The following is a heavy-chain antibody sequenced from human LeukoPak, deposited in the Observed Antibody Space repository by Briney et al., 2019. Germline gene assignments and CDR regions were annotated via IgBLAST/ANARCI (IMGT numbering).Heavy chain of an antibody. CDR2: ISYDGSNK. CDR1: GFTFSSYG. D-gene: IGHD3-10*01. Sequence: PGGSLRLSCAASGFTFSSYGMHWVRQAPGKGLEWVAVISYDGSNKYYADSVKGRFTISRDNSKNTLYLQMNSLRAEDTAVYYCAKGGYYTMVRGVSGYWGQGTLVTVSS. V-gene: IGHV3-30*18. CDR3: AKGGYYTMVRGVSGY. J-gene: IGHJ4*02.